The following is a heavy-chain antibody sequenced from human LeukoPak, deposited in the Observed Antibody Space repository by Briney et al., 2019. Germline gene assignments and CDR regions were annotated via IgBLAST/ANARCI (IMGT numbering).Heavy chain of an antibody. V-gene: IGHV4-59*01. CDR1: GDSIRAYQ. J-gene: IGHJ6*03. D-gene: IGHD6-13*01. Sequence: PSETLSLTCTVSGDSIRAYQWSWIRQPPGKGLEWIGYIYYSGSTNYNPSLKSRVTISVDTSKNQFSLKLSSVTAADTAVYYCARGGSSSWYPYYYYMDVWGKGTTVTVSS. CDR3: ARGGSSSWYPYYYYMDV. CDR2: IYYSGST.